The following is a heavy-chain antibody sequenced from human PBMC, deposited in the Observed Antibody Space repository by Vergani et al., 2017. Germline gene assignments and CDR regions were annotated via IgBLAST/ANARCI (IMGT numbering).Heavy chain of an antibody. CDR2: INPNSGGT. J-gene: IGHJ6*02. Sequence: QVQLVQSGAEVKKPGASVKVSCKASGYTFIDYNMHWVRQAPGQGLEWMGRINPNSGGTNYAQKFQGRVTMTRDTSITTAYMEMSRLRSDDTAMYYCAREVVQGYYYYGMDVWGQGTTVTVSS. CDR3: AREVVQGYYYYGMDV. V-gene: IGHV1-2*02. D-gene: IGHD2-15*01. CDR1: GYTFIDYN.